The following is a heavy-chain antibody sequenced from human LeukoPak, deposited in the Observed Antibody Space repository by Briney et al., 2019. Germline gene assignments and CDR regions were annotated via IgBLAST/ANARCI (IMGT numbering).Heavy chain of an antibody. CDR1: GFTLRSYV. J-gene: IGHJ4*02. V-gene: IGHV3-23*01. CDR3: AKDRLLNCRGDCYIFDY. CDR2: ISGSGDST. Sequence: GGSLRLSCVASGFTLRSYVMNWVRQTPGKGLEWVSSISGSGDSTFYADSVKGRFSISRDNSKNTLYLQVNGLRTEDTAVYYCAKDRLLNCRGDCYIFDYWGQGTVVTVPS. D-gene: IGHD2-21*02.